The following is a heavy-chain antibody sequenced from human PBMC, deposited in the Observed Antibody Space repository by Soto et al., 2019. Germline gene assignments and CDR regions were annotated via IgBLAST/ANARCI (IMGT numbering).Heavy chain of an antibody. J-gene: IGHJ4*02. Sequence: GGSLRLSCAASGFTFSSYAMHWVRQAPGKGLEWVAVISYDGSNKYYADSVKGRFTISRDNSKNTLYLQMNSLRAEDTAVCYYAREFWSGPFDYWGRGTLVTVSS. CDR3: AREFWSGPFDY. D-gene: IGHD3-3*01. CDR1: GFTFSSYA. CDR2: ISYDGSNK. V-gene: IGHV3-30-3*01.